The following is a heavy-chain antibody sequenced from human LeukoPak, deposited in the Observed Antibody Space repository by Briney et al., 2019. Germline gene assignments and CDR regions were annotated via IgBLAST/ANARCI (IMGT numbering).Heavy chain of an antibody. D-gene: IGHD3-22*01. J-gene: IGHJ4*02. CDR1: RYTFTGYY. CDR3: ARGAAYYFDSSGYYYSYFAS. V-gene: IGHV1-2*02. Sequence: ASVKVSCKASRYTFTGYYIHWVRQAPGQGLEWMGWINPNSCGTNYAHKFQGRGTMTRDKSMSTAYMELSRLRSDDTAVYYCARGAAYYFDSSGYYYSYFASWGQGTLVTVSS. CDR2: INPNSCGT.